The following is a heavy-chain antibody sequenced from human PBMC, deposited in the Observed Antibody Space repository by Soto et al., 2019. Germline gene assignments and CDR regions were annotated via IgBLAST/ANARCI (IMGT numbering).Heavy chain of an antibody. D-gene: IGHD1-1*01. V-gene: IGHV3-30*03. CDR1: GFTFSSYG. Sequence: QVQLVESGGGVVQPGRSLRLSCAASGFTFSSYGMHWVRQAPGKGLEWVAVISYDGSNKYYADSVKGRFTISRDNSKNTLYLQMNSLRAEDTAVYYCGSGTTEDFDYWGQGTLVTVSS. J-gene: IGHJ4*02. CDR2: ISYDGSNK. CDR3: GSGTTEDFDY.